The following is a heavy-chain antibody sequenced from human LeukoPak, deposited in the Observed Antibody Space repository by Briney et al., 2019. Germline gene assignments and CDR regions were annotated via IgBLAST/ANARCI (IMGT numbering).Heavy chain of an antibody. D-gene: IGHD5-24*01. CDR3: ARGVTMATITPLLC. V-gene: IGHV3-7*01. Sequence: TGGSLRLSCAASGFTFSSYWMSWVRQAPGKGLEWVANIKQDGSEKYYVDSVKGRFTISRDNAKNSLYLQMNSLRAEDTAVYYCARGVTMATITPLLCWGQGTLVTVSS. CDR2: IKQDGSEK. CDR1: GFTFSSYW. J-gene: IGHJ4*02.